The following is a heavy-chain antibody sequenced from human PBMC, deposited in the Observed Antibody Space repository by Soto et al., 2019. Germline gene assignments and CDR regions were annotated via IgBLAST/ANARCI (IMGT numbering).Heavy chain of an antibody. CDR3: ARCPWTQECPKYYFDL. Sequence: QVPLVQSGAEVKKPGSSVKVSCKASGGTFDTFAFSWVRQAPGQGLEWLGGIIPVLGRANYAQGFQDRVSASAEGSTRTALIELSTLNSDDTAVYYCARCPWTQECPKYYFDLWGQGTLVTVSS. D-gene: IGHD5-18*01. J-gene: IGHJ4*02. CDR2: IIPVLGRA. V-gene: IGHV1-69*01. CDR1: GGTFDTFA.